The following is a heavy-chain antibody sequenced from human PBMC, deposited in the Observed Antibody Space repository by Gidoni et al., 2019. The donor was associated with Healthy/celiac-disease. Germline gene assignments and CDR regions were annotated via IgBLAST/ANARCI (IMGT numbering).Heavy chain of an antibody. CDR1: GFPFSSDG. D-gene: IGHD3-3*01. J-gene: IGHJ4*02. CDR2: ISYDGSNK. Sequence: QVQLVESGGGVVQPGRSLRLSCAASGFPFSSDGMHWVRQAPGKGLEWVAVISYDGSNKYYADSVKGRFTISRDNSKNTLYLQMNSLRAEDTAVYYCAKVRFLEWLLPLDYWGQGTLVTVSS. V-gene: IGHV3-30*18. CDR3: AKVRFLEWLLPLDY.